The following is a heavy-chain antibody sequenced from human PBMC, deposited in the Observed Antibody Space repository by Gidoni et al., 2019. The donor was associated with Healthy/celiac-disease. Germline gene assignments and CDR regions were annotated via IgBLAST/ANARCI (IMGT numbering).Heavy chain of an antibody. CDR1: GRSISSSNW. D-gene: IGHD3-22*01. J-gene: IGHJ4*02. CDR3: ARKPPRDSSGYYNIAPFDY. Sequence: QVQLQESGPGLVTPSGALSLTCAVSGRSISSSNWWSWVRQPPGKGLEWIGEIYHSGSTNYNPSLKSRVTISVDKSKNQFSRKLSSVTAADTAVYYCARKPPRDSSGYYNIAPFDYWGQGTLVTVSS. CDR2: IYHSGST. V-gene: IGHV4-4*02.